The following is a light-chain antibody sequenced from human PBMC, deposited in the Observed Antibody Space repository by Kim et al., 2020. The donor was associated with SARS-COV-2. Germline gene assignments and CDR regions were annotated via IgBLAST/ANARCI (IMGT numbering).Light chain of an antibody. CDR3: QAWDSSTVV. J-gene: IGLJ2*01. V-gene: IGLV3-1*01. Sequence: VTQGQTASITCAGDKLGDKYSCWYQQKPGQSPVLVIYQDSKRPSGIPERFSGSNSGNTATLTISGTQAMDEADYYCQAWDSSTVVFGGGTQLTVL. CDR1: KLGDKY. CDR2: QDS.